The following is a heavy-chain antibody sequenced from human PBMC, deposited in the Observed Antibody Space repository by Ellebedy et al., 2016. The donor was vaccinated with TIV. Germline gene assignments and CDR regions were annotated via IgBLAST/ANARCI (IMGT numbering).Heavy chain of an antibody. CDR1: GYTFMSYS. Sequence: AASVKVSCKASGYTFMSYSIAWVRQAPGQGLEWMGWVRGYNGNTNYAQKVQGRVTMTTDTSTNTAYMELRRLTSDDTAVYFCARTSRYAYSSSCDYWGQGTLVTVSS. J-gene: IGHJ4*02. D-gene: IGHD6-13*01. V-gene: IGHV1-18*01. CDR3: ARTSRYAYSSSCDY. CDR2: VRGYNGNT.